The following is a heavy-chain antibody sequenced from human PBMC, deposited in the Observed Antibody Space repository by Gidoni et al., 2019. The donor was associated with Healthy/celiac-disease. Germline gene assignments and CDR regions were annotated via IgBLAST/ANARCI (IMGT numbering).Heavy chain of an antibody. CDR3: ARGPDPSPPAQTRLLDSSGYYFS. J-gene: IGHJ4*02. CDR2: INPSGCST. V-gene: IGHV1-46*01. CDR1: GYTFTSYY. D-gene: IGHD3-22*01. Sequence: QVQLVQSGAEVKKPGASVKVSCKASGYTFTSYYMHWVRQAPGQGLEWMGIINPSGCSTSYALKFQGRVTMTSDTSTSTFYLELSSLRSEDTAVYYCARGPDPSPPAQTRLLDSSGYYFSWGQGTLVTVSS.